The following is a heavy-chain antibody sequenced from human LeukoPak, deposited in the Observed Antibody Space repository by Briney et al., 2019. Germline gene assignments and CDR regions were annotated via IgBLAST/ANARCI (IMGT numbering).Heavy chain of an antibody. Sequence: GGSLRLSCAASGLTFSSYEMNWVRQAPGKGLEWVSYISSSGSTIYYADSVKGRFTISRDNAKNSLYLQLNSLRAEDTAVYYCARSNGYNLLGLFDSWGQGTLVTVSS. D-gene: IGHD5-24*01. CDR2: ISSSGSTI. CDR3: ARSNGYNLLGLFDS. V-gene: IGHV3-48*03. J-gene: IGHJ4*02. CDR1: GLTFSSYE.